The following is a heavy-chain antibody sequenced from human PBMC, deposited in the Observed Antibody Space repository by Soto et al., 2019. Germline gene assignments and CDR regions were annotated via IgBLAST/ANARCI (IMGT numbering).Heavy chain of an antibody. V-gene: IGHV4-59*08. Sequence: PSETLSLTCTVSGDSISSYYWTWIPQPPGKGLEWIAFIYYGGSINYNPSLKSRVTISVDTSKNQFSLKLSSVTAADTAVYYCARHYGSGSYYNLPPFDYWGQGTLVTVSS. CDR2: IYYGGSI. D-gene: IGHD3-10*01. CDR3: ARHYGSGSYYNLPPFDY. CDR1: GDSISSYY. J-gene: IGHJ4*02.